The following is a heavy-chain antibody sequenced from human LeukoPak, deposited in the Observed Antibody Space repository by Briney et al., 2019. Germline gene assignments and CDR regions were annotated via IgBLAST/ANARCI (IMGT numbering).Heavy chain of an antibody. Sequence: ASVKVSRKASGYTFTNYAIHWVRQAPGQRLEWIGWSNAANGYTKYSQEFRGRVTITRDTSASTAYMELSSLRSEDMAVYYCARGTGDLGFDYWGQGTLVTVSS. CDR1: GYTFTNYA. J-gene: IGHJ4*02. CDR3: ARGTGDLGFDY. V-gene: IGHV1-3*02. D-gene: IGHD7-27*01. CDR2: SNAANGYT.